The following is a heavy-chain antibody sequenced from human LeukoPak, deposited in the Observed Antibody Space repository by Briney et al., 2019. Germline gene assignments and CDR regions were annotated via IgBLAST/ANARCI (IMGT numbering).Heavy chain of an antibody. CDR3: ARKSASGNYPLDY. CDR1: GFNFGSYS. V-gene: IGHV3-23*01. CDR2: MSADSATT. D-gene: IGHD3-10*01. Sequence: GGSLGLSCAASGFNFGSYSMTWVRQAPGKGLEWVSVMSADSATTFYADSVKGRFTISRDNAKNTVFLQMSSLRAEDTALYYCARKSASGNYPLDYWGQGTLVTVSS. J-gene: IGHJ4*02.